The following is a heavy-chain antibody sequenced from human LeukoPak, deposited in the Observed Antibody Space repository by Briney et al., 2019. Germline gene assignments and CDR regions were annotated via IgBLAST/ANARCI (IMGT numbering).Heavy chain of an antibody. CDR1: GYTFTGYY. Sequence: ASVKVSCKASGYTFTGYYMHWVRQAPGQVLEWMGWISAYNGNTNYAQKLQGRVTMTTDTSTSTAYMELRSLRSDDTAVYYCARDSGLLDYWGQGTLVTVSS. D-gene: IGHD6-19*01. CDR3: ARDSGLLDY. CDR2: ISAYNGNT. J-gene: IGHJ4*02. V-gene: IGHV1-18*04.